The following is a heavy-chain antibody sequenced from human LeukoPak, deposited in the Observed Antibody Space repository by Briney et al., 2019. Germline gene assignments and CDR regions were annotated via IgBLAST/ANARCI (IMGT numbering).Heavy chain of an antibody. CDR1: GYIFTTYA. V-gene: IGHV1-3*01. J-gene: IGHJ4*02. CDR2: INADDGNT. D-gene: IGHD1-14*01. Sequence: ASVKVSCKTSGYIFTTYAIHWVRQAPGRGLEWMGLINADDGNTRYSQRFQGRVTITRDTSANTAYMELSSLRFEDTAVYYCARDPDSEGVFDYWGQGTLVTVSS. CDR3: ARDPDSEGVFDY.